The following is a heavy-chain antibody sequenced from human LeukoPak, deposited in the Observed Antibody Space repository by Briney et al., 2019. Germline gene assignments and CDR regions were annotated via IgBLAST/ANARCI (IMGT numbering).Heavy chain of an antibody. Sequence: ASVKVSCKASVYTFTSYGISCVRQAPGQGLEWMGWISAHNGNTNYAQKLQGRVTMTTDTSTSTAYMELRSLRSDDTAVYYCARDFYGDPLYYYYGMDVWGQGTTVTVSS. V-gene: IGHV1-18*01. CDR2: ISAHNGNT. D-gene: IGHD4-17*01. J-gene: IGHJ6*02. CDR1: VYTFTSYG. CDR3: ARDFYGDPLYYYYGMDV.